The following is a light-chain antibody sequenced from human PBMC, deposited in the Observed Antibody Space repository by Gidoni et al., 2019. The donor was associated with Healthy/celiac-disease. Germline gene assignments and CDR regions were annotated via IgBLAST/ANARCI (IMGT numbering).Light chain of an antibody. V-gene: IGKV1-5*01. J-gene: IGKJ1*01. CDR3: QQYNSYPWT. CDR2: DAS. CDR1: HSISSW. Sequence: DIQRTQFPSTLSASVGERGTITCRASHSISSWLAWYQQKPGKAPKLRIYDASSLESGVPSRFSGSGSGAEFTLTISSLQPDDFATYYCQQYNSYPWTFGQGTKVEIK.